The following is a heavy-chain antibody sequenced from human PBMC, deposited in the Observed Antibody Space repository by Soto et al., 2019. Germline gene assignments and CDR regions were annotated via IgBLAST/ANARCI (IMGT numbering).Heavy chain of an antibody. CDR2: IYYSGIT. V-gene: IGHV4-59*01. CDR3: ARYKSNYFYGMDV. CDR1: GGSISSYY. D-gene: IGHD1-20*01. J-gene: IGHJ6*02. Sequence: SETLSLTCTVSGGSISSYYWSWIRQPPGKGLEWIGYIYYSGITNYNPSLKSRVTISVDTSKNQFSLKLSSVTAADTAVYYCARYKSNYFYGMDVWGQGTTVT.